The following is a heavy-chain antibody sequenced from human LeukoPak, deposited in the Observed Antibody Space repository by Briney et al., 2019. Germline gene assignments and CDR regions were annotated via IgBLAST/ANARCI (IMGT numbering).Heavy chain of an antibody. V-gene: IGHV3-23*01. J-gene: IGHJ4*02. CDR3: AKDRHSSGRAYDFDH. D-gene: IGHD6-19*01. CDR2: ISGSGGST. CDR1: GFTFSSYA. Sequence: GGSLRLSCAASGFTFSSYAMSWVRQAPGKGLEWVSAISGSGGSTYYADSVKGRFTISRDNSKNTLYLQMNSLRAEDTAVYYCAKDRHSSGRAYDFDHWGQGTLVTVSS.